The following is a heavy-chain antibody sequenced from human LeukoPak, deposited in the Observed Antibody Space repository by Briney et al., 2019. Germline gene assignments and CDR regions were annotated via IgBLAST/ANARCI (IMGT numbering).Heavy chain of an antibody. CDR1: GGSINNYY. Sequence: SETLSLTCTVSGGSINNYYWNWIRQPPGKGLEWIGYMSYSGNTYYNPSLKSRVTIPVDMSKNQFYLQMSSVTAADTAVYYCARDEYGGPFDYWGQGALVTVSS. J-gene: IGHJ4*02. CDR2: MSYSGNT. V-gene: IGHV4-59*01. D-gene: IGHD4/OR15-4a*01. CDR3: ARDEYGGPFDY.